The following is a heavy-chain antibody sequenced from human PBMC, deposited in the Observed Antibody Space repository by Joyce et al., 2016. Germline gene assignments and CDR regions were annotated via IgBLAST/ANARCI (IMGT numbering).Heavy chain of an antibody. V-gene: IGHV4-59*01. CDR3: ARVGSSWSFGY. CDR1: GDSIGTYY. D-gene: IGHD6-13*01. Sequence: QVQLQESGPGLVKPSATLSLTCTVSGDSIGTYYWNWIRQPPGKGLEWIGYIFYTGSTNYNPSLKSRVTMSVNMSKNQFSLNLNSVTAADTAVYYCARVGSSWSFGYWGQGTLVTVSS. J-gene: IGHJ4*02. CDR2: IFYTGST.